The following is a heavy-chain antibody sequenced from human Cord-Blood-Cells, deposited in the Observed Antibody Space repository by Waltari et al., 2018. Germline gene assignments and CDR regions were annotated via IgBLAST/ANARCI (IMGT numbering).Heavy chain of an antibody. Sequence: QVQLQESGPGLVKPSQTLSLTCTVSGGSISSGGYYWSWIRQHPGKGLEWIGYIYYSGSTYYHPSLKSRFTISVDASKNQFSLKLGVGKAADTAVYYCARAGGQPAATPAYYYYYMDVWGKGTTVTVSS. V-gene: IGHV4-31*03. J-gene: IGHJ6*03. D-gene: IGHD2-15*01. CDR1: GGSISSGGYY. CDR3: ARAGGQPAATPAYYYYYMDV. CDR2: IYYSGST.